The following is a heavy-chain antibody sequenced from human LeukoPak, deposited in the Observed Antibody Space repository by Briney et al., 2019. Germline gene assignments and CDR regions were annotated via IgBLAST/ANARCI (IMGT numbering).Heavy chain of an antibody. D-gene: IGHD6-13*01. J-gene: IGHJ6*03. Sequence: PGGSLRLSCEASGFTFGSHAMYWVRQAPGKGLEWVAGIFGSGGSPHYADPVKGRFTISRDNSRNTVYLQINSLRAEDTAVYYCAREEADSSSWYGLHYYYYYMDVWGKGTTVTVSS. CDR2: IFGSGGSP. CDR3: AREEADSSSWYGLHYYYYYMDV. V-gene: IGHV3-23*01. CDR1: GFTFGSHA.